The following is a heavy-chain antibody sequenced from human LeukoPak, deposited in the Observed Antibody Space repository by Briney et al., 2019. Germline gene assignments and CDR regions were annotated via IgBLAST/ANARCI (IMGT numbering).Heavy chain of an antibody. J-gene: IGHJ3*02. D-gene: IGHD3-22*01. CDR1: GFTFSDYY. CDR2: ISSSGSTI. Sequence: GGSLRLSCAASGFTFSDYYMSWIRQAPGKGLEWVSYISSSGSTIYYADSVKGRFTISRDNAENSLYLQMNSLRAEDTAVYYCARGLNYYDSRPDAFDIWGQGTMVTVSS. V-gene: IGHV3-11*01. CDR3: ARGLNYYDSRPDAFDI.